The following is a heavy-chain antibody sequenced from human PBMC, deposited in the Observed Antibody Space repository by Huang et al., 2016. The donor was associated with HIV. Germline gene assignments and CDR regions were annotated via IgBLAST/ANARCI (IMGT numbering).Heavy chain of an antibody. CDR3: AGEIMISFGGPFDP. Sequence: QVQLHQWCAGLLKPSETLSLTCAVYGGSFSSYYWNWIRQSPGKGLEWIGQITHRGTTTYNPALKSRVTMSVDTSKNQFALKLNAVTAADTAVYYCAGEIMISFGGPFDPWGQGTLVTVSS. D-gene: IGHD3-16*01. J-gene: IGHJ5*02. CDR1: GGSFSSYY. V-gene: IGHV4-34*01. CDR2: ITHRGTT.